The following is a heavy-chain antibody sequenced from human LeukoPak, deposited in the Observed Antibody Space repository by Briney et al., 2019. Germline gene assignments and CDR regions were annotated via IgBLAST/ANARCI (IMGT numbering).Heavy chain of an antibody. CDR3: AKGGYDSSRPGY. CDR1: GFTFDDYA. V-gene: IGHV3-9*01. Sequence: GGSLRLSWAASGFTFDDYAMHWVRQAPGKGLEWVSGISWNSGSIGYADSVKGRFTISRDNAKNSLYLQMNSLRAEDTALYYCAKGGYDSSRPGYWGQGTLVTVSS. CDR2: ISWNSGSI. D-gene: IGHD3-22*01. J-gene: IGHJ4*02.